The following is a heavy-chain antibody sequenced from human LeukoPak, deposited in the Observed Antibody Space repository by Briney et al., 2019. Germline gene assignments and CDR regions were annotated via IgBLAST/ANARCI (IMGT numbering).Heavy chain of an antibody. CDR3: PVPRRGPTTFDS. CDR1: GGSISRGGYS. J-gene: IGHJ4*02. Sequence: SETLSLTCAVSGGSISRGGYSWSWIRQPPGKGLEWIGYIYHSGNTYYNPSLKSRVTISIDRSKNQFSLKLSSVAAADTAVYSCPVPRRGPTTFDSGGQGPRVTVSS. V-gene: IGHV4-30-2*01. D-gene: IGHD1-7*01. CDR2: IYHSGNT.